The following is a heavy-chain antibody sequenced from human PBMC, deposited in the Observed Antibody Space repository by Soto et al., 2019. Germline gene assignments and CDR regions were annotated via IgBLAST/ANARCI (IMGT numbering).Heavy chain of an antibody. Sequence: EVQLLESGGGLVQPGGSLRLSCAASGFTFSSYAMSWVRQAPGKGLEWVSAISGSGGSTYYADSVKGRFTISRDNSKHTLYLQMNSLSAEDTAVYYCAKPPSGDYYYGMDVWGQGTTVTVSS. CDR3: AKPPSGDYYYGMDV. CDR1: GFTFSSYA. CDR2: ISGSGGST. V-gene: IGHV3-23*01. J-gene: IGHJ6*02.